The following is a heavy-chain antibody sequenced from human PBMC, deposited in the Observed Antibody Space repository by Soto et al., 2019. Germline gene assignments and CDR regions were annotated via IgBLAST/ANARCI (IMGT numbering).Heavy chain of an antibody. V-gene: IGHV3-21*04. J-gene: IGHJ4*02. CDR1: GFTFSSYS. Sequence: GGSLRLSCAASGFTFSSYSMNWVRQAPGKGLEWVSSISSSGSYIYYADSVKGRFTISRDNSKNTLYLQMNSLRAEDTAVYYCAPRPSGSSIDYWGQGTLVTVSS. CDR2: ISSSGSYI. D-gene: IGHD1-26*01. CDR3: APRPSGSSIDY.